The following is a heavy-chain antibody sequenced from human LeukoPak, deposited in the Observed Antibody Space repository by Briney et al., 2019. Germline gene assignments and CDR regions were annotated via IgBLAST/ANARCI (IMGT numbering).Heavy chain of an antibody. CDR1: GFRFSRNW. J-gene: IGHJ3*02. V-gene: IGHV3-7*01. Sequence: PGGSLRLSCAASGFRFSRNWMSWVCQAPGKGLEWVANIKHDGSEKYYVDSVKGRFTISRDNAKNSLYLQMNSLRAEDTAVYYXARDWGFDAFDIWGQGTMVTVSS. D-gene: IGHD7-27*01. CDR2: IKHDGSEK. CDR3: ARDWGFDAFDI.